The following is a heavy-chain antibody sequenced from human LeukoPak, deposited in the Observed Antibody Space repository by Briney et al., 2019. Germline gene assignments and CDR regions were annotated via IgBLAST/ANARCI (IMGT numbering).Heavy chain of an antibody. D-gene: IGHD1-14*01. CDR2: IYSSGST. J-gene: IGHJ3*02. CDR3: AKVDRNYNGHAFDI. V-gene: IGHV4-4*07. CDR1: GGSISSDY. Sequence: SETLSLACSVSGGSISSDYWSWIRQPAGKGLEWIGRIYSSGSTNYNPSLKSRVTMPLDTSKNQFSLNLSSVTAADTAVYYCAKVDRNYNGHAFDIWGQGTMVTVSP.